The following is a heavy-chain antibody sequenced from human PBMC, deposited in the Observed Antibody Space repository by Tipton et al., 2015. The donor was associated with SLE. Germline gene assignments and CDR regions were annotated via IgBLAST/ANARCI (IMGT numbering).Heavy chain of an antibody. Sequence: TLSLTCTVSGGSFTSHYWSWIRQPPGKGLEWIGCMHYSGNTAYSPPLRSRVTMSVDTSKKQISLKLTSVTAADTAVYYCARQRRYCSGGNCYSHFFDYWGQGTPVTVSS. V-gene: IGHV4-59*08. J-gene: IGHJ4*02. CDR3: ARQRRYCSGGNCYSHFFDY. CDR1: GGSFTSHY. CDR2: MHYSGNT. D-gene: IGHD2-15*01.